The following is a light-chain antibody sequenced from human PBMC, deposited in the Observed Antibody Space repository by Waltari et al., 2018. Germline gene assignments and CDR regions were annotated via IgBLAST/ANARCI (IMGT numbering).Light chain of an antibody. CDR3: QQYNSYSRT. J-gene: IGKJ1*01. CDR1: QSISSW. Sequence: MGMTQSPSTLSASVGDRVTITCRASQSISSWLAWYQQKPGKAPKLLIYKASSLESGVPSRFSGSGSGTEFTLTISSLQPDDFATYYCQQYNSYSRTFGQGTKVEIK. V-gene: IGKV1-5*03. CDR2: KAS.